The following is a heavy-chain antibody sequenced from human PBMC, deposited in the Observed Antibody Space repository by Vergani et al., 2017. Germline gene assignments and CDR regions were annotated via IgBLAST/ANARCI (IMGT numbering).Heavy chain of an antibody. V-gene: IGHV1-2*02. CDR1: GYTFTGYY. CDR2: INPNSGGT. J-gene: IGHJ6*03. D-gene: IGHD6-6*01. CDR3: ARGSGGSSLGYYYMDV. Sequence: QVQLVQSGAEVKKPGASVKVSCKASGYTFTGYYMHWVRQAPGQGLEWMGWINPNSGGTNYAQKFQGRVTMTRDTSISTAYMELSRLRSDDTAVYYCARGSGGSSLGYYYMDVWGKGTTVTVSS.